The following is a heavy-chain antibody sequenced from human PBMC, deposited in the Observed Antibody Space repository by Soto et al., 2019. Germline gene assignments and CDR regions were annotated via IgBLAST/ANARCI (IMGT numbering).Heavy chain of an antibody. Sequence: GASVKVSCKASGYTFTSYDINWVRQATGQGLEWMGWMNPNSGNTGYAQKFQGRVTMTRNTSISTAYMELSSLRPEDTAVYYCARAGLAAGTFFDYWGQGTLVTVSS. CDR2: MNPNSGNT. CDR1: GYTFTSYD. CDR3: ARAGLAAGTFFDY. V-gene: IGHV1-8*01. D-gene: IGHD6-13*01. J-gene: IGHJ4*02.